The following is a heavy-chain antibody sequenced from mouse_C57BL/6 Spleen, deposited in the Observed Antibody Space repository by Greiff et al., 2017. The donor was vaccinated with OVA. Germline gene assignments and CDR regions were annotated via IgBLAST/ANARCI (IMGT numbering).Heavy chain of an antibody. V-gene: IGHV5-12*01. CDR1: GFTFSDYY. D-gene: IGHD1-1*01. CDR2: ISNGGGST. CDR3: ARQITTVVGAMDY. J-gene: IGHJ4*01. Sequence: EVMLVESGGGLVQPGGSLKLSCAASGFTFSDYYMYWVRQTPEKRLEWVAYISNGGGSTYYPDTVKGRFTISRDNAKNTLYLQMSRLKSEDTAMYYCARQITTVVGAMDYWGQGTSVTVSS.